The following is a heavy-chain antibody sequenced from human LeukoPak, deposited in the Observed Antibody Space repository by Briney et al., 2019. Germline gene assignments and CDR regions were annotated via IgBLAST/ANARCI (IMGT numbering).Heavy chain of an antibody. CDR2: MNPNSGNT. D-gene: IGHD3-10*01. Sequence: GASVKVSCKASGYTFSGYQVHWLRQAPGQGLEWMGWMNPNSGNTGYAQKFQGRVTMTRNTSISTAYMELSSLRSEDTAVYYCARMVGSWRFVYYYYYGMDVWGQGTTVTVSS. V-gene: IGHV1-8*02. J-gene: IGHJ6*02. CDR1: GYTFSGYQ. CDR3: ARMVGSWRFVYYYYYGMDV.